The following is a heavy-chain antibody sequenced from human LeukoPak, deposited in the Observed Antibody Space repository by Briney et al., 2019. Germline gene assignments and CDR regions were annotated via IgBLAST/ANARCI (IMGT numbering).Heavy chain of an antibody. CDR3: AKTGGPGSGSYTPLVDAFDI. J-gene: IGHJ3*02. CDR1: GFTFSSYG. D-gene: IGHD3-10*01. CDR2: ISYDGSNK. V-gene: IGHV3-30*18. Sequence: GGSLRLSCAASGFTFSSYGMHWVRQAPGKGLEWVAVISYDGSNKYYADSVKGRFTISRDNSKNTLYLQMNSLRAEDTAVNYCAKTGGPGSGSYTPLVDAFDIWGQGTMVTVSS.